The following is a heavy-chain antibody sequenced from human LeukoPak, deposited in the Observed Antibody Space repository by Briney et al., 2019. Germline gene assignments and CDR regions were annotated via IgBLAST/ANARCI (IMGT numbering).Heavy chain of an antibody. CDR2: IRGSGGRT. V-gene: IGHV3-23*01. CDR1: GFTFSSYG. CDR3: ARWGVPIYYYYMDV. Sequence: GGTLRLSCAASGFTFSSYGMSWVPQAPGKRREWVPAIRGSGGRTYYADSVKGRFTISRHNSKNTLYLQMNSLRAEDTAVYYCARWGVPIYYYYMDVWGKGTTVTVSS. J-gene: IGHJ6*03. D-gene: IGHD3-16*01.